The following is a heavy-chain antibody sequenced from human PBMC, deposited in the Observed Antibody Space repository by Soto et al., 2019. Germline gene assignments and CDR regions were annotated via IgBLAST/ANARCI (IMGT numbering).Heavy chain of an antibody. CDR3: AKGDYGDYSSWFDP. J-gene: IGHJ5*02. V-gene: IGHV3-23*01. CDR2: ISGSGGST. CDR1: GFTFSSYA. D-gene: IGHD4-17*01. Sequence: GESLKISCAASGFTFSSYAMSWVRQAPGKGLEWVSAISGSGGSTYYANSVKGRFTISRDNSKNTLYLQMNSLRAEDTAVYYCAKGDYGDYSSWFDPWGQGTLVTVSS.